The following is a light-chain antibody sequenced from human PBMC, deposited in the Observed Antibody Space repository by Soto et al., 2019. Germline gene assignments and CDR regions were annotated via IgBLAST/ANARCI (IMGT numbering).Light chain of an antibody. CDR2: DAS. Sequence: EIVLTQSPAPLSLSPGERANISCRASQSVSSYVAWYQQKPGQAPRLLIYDASSRATGIPARFSGSGSGTDFTLTISSLEPEDFAVYYCQQRSNWPRTFGQGTKVEIK. V-gene: IGKV3-11*01. J-gene: IGKJ1*01. CDR3: QQRSNWPRT. CDR1: QSVSSY.